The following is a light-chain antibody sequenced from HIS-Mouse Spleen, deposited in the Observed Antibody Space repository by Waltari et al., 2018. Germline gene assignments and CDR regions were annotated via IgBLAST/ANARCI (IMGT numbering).Light chain of an antibody. Sequence: QSALTQPASVSGSPGQSITISCTGTSSAVGSYNLVSWYQQHPGKAPQPLIYEGSERPSGVSNRFPCSKSGNTASLTISGLQAEDEADYYCCSYAGSSTWVFGGGTKLTVL. V-gene: IGLV2-23*01. CDR2: EGS. CDR3: CSYAGSSTWV. CDR1: SSAVGSYNL. J-gene: IGLJ3*02.